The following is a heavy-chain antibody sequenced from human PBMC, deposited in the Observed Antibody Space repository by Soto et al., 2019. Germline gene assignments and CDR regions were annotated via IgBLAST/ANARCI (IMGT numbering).Heavy chain of an antibody. Sequence: ASVKVSCKASGYTFTGYYMHWVRQATGQGLEWMGWINPSSGGTNYAQKFQGRVTMTRDTSISTAYMELSRLRSDDTAVYYCARRPHMVRGFFNVRYAMDVWGQGTTVTVSS. D-gene: IGHD3-10*01. CDR2: INPSSGGT. J-gene: IGHJ6*02. CDR1: GYTFTGYY. V-gene: IGHV1-2*02. CDR3: ARRPHMVRGFFNVRYAMDV.